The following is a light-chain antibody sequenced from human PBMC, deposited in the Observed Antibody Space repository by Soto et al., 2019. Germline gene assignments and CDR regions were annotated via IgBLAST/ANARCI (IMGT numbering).Light chain of an antibody. CDR3: QQYNNWRT. J-gene: IGKJ1*01. Sequence: ELVMTQSPGTLSLSPGERATLSFRASQSVNSNLAWYQQKPGQAPRLLIYGASTRATGVPARFSGSGSGTEFTLTISSLQSEDFAVYYCQQYNNWRTFGQGTKVDIK. CDR2: GAS. V-gene: IGKV3-15*01. CDR1: QSVNSN.